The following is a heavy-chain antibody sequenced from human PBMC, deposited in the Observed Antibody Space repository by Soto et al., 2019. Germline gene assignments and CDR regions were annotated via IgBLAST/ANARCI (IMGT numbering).Heavy chain of an antibody. Sequence: GRSLRLSCAASGFTFSSYGMHWVRQAPGNGLEWVAVIWYDGSNKYYADSVKGRFTISRDNSKNTLYLQMNSLRAEDTAVYYCARDGRPYYDFWSGYYRPGSYFDYWGQGTLVTVSS. CDR1: GFTFSSYG. V-gene: IGHV3-33*01. CDR2: IWYDGSNK. J-gene: IGHJ4*02. D-gene: IGHD3-3*01. CDR3: ARDGRPYYDFWSGYYRPGSYFDY.